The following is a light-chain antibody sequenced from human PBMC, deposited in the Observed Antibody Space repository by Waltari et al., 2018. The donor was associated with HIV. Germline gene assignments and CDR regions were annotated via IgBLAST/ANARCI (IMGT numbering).Light chain of an antibody. CDR2: AAS. Sequence: IQMTQSPSSLSASLGDRVTITCRASQSIGNYVNWYQQKPGKAHNLLIYAASRLQRGVPSRFSGSGSGTDFTLIISDLQPEDYATYYCQQSSLTPRTPRTFGQGTKVEV. CDR3: QQSSLTPRTPRT. CDR1: QSIGNY. V-gene: IGKV1-39*01. J-gene: IGKJ1*01.